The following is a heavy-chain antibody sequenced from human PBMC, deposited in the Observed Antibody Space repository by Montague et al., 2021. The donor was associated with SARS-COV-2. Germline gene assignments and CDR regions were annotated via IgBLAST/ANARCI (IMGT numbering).Heavy chain of an antibody. CDR2: IYYSGGT. CDR3: ARRSLGYCSGGSCYSAFDP. V-gene: IGHV4-59*01. Sequence: SETLSLTCTVSGGSTSSYYWSWIRQPPGKGLEWIGYIYYSGGTNYNPSLKSRVTISVDTSKNQFSLKLSSVTAADTAVYYCARRSLGYCSGGSCYSAFDPWGQGTLVTVSS. CDR1: GGSTSSYY. D-gene: IGHD2-15*01. J-gene: IGHJ5*02.